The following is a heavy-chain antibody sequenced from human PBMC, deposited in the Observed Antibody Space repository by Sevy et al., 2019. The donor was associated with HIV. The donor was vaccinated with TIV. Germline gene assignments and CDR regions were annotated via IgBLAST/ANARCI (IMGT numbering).Heavy chain of an antibody. CDR2: ISAYNGNT. CDR3: ARDLGRITMIVVVISAFDI. CDR1: GYTFTSYG. Sequence: ASVKVSCKASGYTFTSYGISWVRQAPGQGLEWMGWISAYNGNTNYAQKLQGRVTMTTDTSTSTAYMELRSLRSDETAVYYCARDLGRITMIVVVISAFDIWGQGTMVTVSS. D-gene: IGHD3-22*01. J-gene: IGHJ3*02. V-gene: IGHV1-18*01.